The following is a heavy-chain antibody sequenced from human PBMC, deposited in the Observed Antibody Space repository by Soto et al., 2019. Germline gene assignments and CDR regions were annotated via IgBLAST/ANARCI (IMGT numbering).Heavy chain of an antibody. D-gene: IGHD2-2*01. Sequence: PSETLSLTCAVYGGSFSGYYWSWIRQPPGKGLEWIGEINHSGSTNYNPSLKSRVTLSVDTSKNQFSLKLTSVTAADTAVYYCARAVYCTTANCWDDFHYYNIDVWGQGTAVTVSS. V-gene: IGHV4-34*01. CDR2: INHSGST. CDR3: ARAVYCTTANCWDDFHYYNIDV. J-gene: IGHJ6*02. CDR1: GGSFSGYY.